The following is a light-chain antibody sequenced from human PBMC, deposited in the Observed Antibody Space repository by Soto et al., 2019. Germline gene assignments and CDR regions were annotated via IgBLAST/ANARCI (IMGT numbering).Light chain of an antibody. Sequence: QSALTQPASVSGSPGQSITISCTGTSSDVGGYNYVSWYQQHPGKAPKFMIYDVSNRPLGVSNRFSGSKSGNTASLTISGLQAEDEADYCSSYTTSNTRQIVFGTGTKVTVL. CDR1: SSDVGGYNY. J-gene: IGLJ1*01. CDR3: SSYTTSNTRQIV. CDR2: DVS. V-gene: IGLV2-14*01.